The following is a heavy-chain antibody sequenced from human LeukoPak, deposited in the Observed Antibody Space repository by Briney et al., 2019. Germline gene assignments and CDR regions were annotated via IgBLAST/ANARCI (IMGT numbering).Heavy chain of an antibody. D-gene: IGHD2-21*02. J-gene: IGHJ4*02. CDR2: ISYDGSNK. Sequence: GGSLRLSCAASGFTFSSYGMHWVRQAPAKGLEWVAVISYDGSNKYYADSVKGRFTISRDNSKNTLYLQMNSLRAEDTAVYYCAKGVVVVTGGSFDYWGQGTLVTVSS. V-gene: IGHV3-30*18. CDR3: AKGVVVVTGGSFDY. CDR1: GFTFSSYG.